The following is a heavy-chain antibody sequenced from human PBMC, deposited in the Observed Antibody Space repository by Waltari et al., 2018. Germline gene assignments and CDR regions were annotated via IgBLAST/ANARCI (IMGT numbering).Heavy chain of an antibody. D-gene: IGHD3-10*01. Sequence: QLQLQESGPGLVKPSETLSLTCTVSGGSISSSSYYWGWIRQPPGKGLEWIGSIYYSGSTYYHPSRKSRVTISVDTSKNQFSLKLSSVTAADTAVYYCARGGLGGLNWFDPWGQGTLVTVSS. V-gene: IGHV4-39*07. CDR1: GGSISSSSYY. J-gene: IGHJ5*02. CDR3: ARGGLGGLNWFDP. CDR2: IYYSGST.